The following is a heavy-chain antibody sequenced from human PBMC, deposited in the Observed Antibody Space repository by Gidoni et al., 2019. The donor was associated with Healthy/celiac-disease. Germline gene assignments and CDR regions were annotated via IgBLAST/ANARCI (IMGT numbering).Heavy chain of an antibody. Sequence: QVQLQQRGAGMLKPSENLSLTCAVDGGSFSGYYGSWIRQPPGKGLEWIGEINHSGSTNYNPSLKSRVTISVDTSKNQFSLKLSSVTAADTAVYYCARDSSSWLDAFDIWGQGTMVTVSS. CDR3: ARDSSSWLDAFDI. V-gene: IGHV4-34*01. CDR2: INHSGST. J-gene: IGHJ3*02. D-gene: IGHD6-13*01. CDR1: GGSFSGYY.